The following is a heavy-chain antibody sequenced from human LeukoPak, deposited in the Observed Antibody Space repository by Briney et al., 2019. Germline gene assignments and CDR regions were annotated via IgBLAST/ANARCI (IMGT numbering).Heavy chain of an antibody. Sequence: SETLSLTCSVSGDSISSGDYYWSWTRQPAGKGLEWIGRISSSGSTNYNPSLKSRVTISVDTSKNQLSLKLSSVTAADTAVYFCARGPYSYDSSGAFDIWGQGTMVTVSS. D-gene: IGHD3-22*01. CDR1: GDSISSGDYY. J-gene: IGHJ3*02. CDR3: ARGPYSYDSSGAFDI. V-gene: IGHV4-61*02. CDR2: ISSSGST.